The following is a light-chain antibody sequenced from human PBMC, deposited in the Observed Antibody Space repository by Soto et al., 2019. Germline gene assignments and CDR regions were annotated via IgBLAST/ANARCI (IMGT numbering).Light chain of an antibody. CDR3: QQYGTSPRT. J-gene: IGKJ4*01. V-gene: IGKV3-20*01. Sequence: ESELTQSTGTLSLSPGERATLSCRAIHSVSSSYLAWYQQKPGQAPRLLIYGASSRATGIPDRFSGSGSGTDFTLTISRLEPEDFAVYYCQQYGTSPRTFGGGTKVHI. CDR2: GAS. CDR1: HSVSSSY.